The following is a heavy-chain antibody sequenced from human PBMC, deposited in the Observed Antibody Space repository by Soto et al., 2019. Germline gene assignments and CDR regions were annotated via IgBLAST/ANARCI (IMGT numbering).Heavy chain of an antibody. J-gene: IGHJ3*02. V-gene: IGHV2-70*01. Sequence: SGPTLVNPTQNLTLTCTFSGFSLSTSGMCVSWIRQPPGKALEWLALIDWGDDKYYSTSLKTRLTISKDTSKNQVVPNKNNMEPVNTAPFYCARVRTSRDDVFDIWGQGTMVPVSS. CDR1: GFSLSTSGMC. CDR2: IDWGDDK. CDR3: ARVRTSRDDVFDI.